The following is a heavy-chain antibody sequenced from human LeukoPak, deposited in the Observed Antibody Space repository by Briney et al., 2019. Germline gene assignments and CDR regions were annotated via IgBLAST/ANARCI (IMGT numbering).Heavy chain of an antibody. CDR3: ARGLLDGYTHPAAFDI. Sequence: SETLSLTCTVSGGSLSSYYWSWIRQPPGKGLEWIGYIYYSGSTNYNPSLKSRVTISVDTSKNQCSLKPSSVTAADTAVYYCARGLLDGYTHPAAFDIWGQGTMVTVSS. D-gene: IGHD5-24*01. J-gene: IGHJ3*02. CDR2: IYYSGST. V-gene: IGHV4-59*01. CDR1: GGSLSSYY.